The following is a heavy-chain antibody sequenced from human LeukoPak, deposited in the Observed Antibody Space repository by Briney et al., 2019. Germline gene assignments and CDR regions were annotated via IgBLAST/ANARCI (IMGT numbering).Heavy chain of an antibody. V-gene: IGHV3-23*01. Sequence: GGSLRLSCAASGFTLSTYAMSWVRQTPGKGLEWVAAISSSDAGTYHADSVRGRFTISRDNSKNTLYLQMNSLRAEDTAVYYCARISSSWHYFDYWGQGTLVTVSS. CDR2: ISSSDAGT. CDR1: GFTLSTYA. D-gene: IGHD6-13*01. CDR3: ARISSSWHYFDY. J-gene: IGHJ4*02.